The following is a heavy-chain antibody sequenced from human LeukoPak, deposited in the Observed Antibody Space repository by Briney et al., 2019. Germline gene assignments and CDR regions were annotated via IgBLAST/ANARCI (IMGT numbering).Heavy chain of an antibody. J-gene: IGHJ2*01. Sequence: GASVKVSCEASGYTFTDYYMHWVRQAPGQGLEWVGWINPNNGDTYYAQRFQGRVTMTRDTSISTAYMDLSRLRSDDTSLYYCARGPYPYWYFDLWGRGTLVTVSS. D-gene: IGHD2-2*02. CDR1: GYTFTDYY. CDR2: INPNNGDT. V-gene: IGHV1-2*02. CDR3: ARGPYPYWYFDL.